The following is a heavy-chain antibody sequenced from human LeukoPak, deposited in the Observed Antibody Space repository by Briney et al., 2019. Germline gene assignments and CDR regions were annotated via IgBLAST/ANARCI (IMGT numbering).Heavy chain of an antibody. Sequence: SQTLSLTCTVAGGSISSSSYYWAWIRQPPGKGLKWIGSIYYSGSIYYNPSLKSRVTISVDTSNNQFSLKLSSVTAADTAVYYCARHRLGYSRQLAYWYFDLWGRGTLVTVSS. D-gene: IGHD6-13*01. V-gene: IGHV4-39*01. CDR2: IYYSGSI. J-gene: IGHJ2*01. CDR1: GGSISSSSYY. CDR3: ARHRLGYSRQLAYWYFDL.